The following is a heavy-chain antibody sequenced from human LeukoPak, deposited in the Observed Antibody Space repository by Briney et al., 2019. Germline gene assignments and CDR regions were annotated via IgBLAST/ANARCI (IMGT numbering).Heavy chain of an antibody. Sequence: SETLSLTCAVYGGSFSGYYWSWIRQPPGKGLEWIGEINHRGSTNYNPSLKSRVTISVDTSKNQFSLKLSSVTAADTAVYYCARGVHYYGSGSYSYYYYYMDVWGKGTTVTVSS. J-gene: IGHJ6*03. V-gene: IGHV4-34*01. CDR1: GGSFSGYY. CDR3: ARGVHYYGSGSYSYYYYYMDV. CDR2: INHRGST. D-gene: IGHD3-10*01.